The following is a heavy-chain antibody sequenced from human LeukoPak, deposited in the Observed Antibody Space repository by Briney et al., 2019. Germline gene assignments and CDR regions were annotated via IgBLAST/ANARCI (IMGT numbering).Heavy chain of an antibody. CDR1: GGTFSSYA. V-gene: IGHV1-69*06. CDR2: IIPIFGTA. CDR3: ARDPKLAAAGTGDAFDI. Sequence: SVKVSCKASGGTFSSYAISWVRQAPGQGLEWMGGIIPIFGTANYAQKFQGRVTITAEKSTSTAYMELSSLRSEDTAVYYCARDPKLAAAGTGDAFDIWGQGTVVTVSS. D-gene: IGHD6-13*01. J-gene: IGHJ3*02.